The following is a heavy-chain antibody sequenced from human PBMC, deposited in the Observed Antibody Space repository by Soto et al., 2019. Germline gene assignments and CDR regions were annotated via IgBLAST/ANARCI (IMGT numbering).Heavy chain of an antibody. D-gene: IGHD3-16*01. J-gene: IGHJ1*01. Sequence: PGGSLRLSCAASGFTFSSYAMGWVRQAPGKGLDWVSVISGSGGITYSADSVKGRFTISRDNSKNILYLQMNSLRAEDTAVYYCAKGITDTEYSQHWGQGTLVTVSS. V-gene: IGHV3-23*01. CDR3: AKGITDTEYSQH. CDR2: ISGSGGIT. CDR1: GFTFSSYA.